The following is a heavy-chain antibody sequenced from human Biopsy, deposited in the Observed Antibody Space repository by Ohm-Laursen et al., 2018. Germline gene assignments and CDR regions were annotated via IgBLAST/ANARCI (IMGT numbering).Heavy chain of an antibody. CDR1: GYSISSGYY. CDR2: IYHSGST. Sequence: SETLSLTCPVSGYSISSGYYWGWIRQPPGKGLEWIGSIYHSGSTYYNPSLKSRFTISVDTSKNQFSLKLSSVTAADTAGYYCARGQALKSFDYWGQGTLVTVSS. CDR3: ARGQALKSFDY. J-gene: IGHJ4*02. V-gene: IGHV4-38-2*02.